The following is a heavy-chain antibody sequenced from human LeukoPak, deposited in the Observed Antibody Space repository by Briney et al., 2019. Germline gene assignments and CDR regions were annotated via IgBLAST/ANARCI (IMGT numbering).Heavy chain of an antibody. V-gene: IGHV3-64D*06. CDR1: GFTFSSYA. J-gene: IGHJ4*02. CDR3: VKPPPRSRGAAGMLYYFDY. D-gene: IGHD6-13*01. CDR2: ISSNGGST. Sequence: PGGSLRLSCSASGFTFSSYAMHWVRQAPGKGLEYVSAISSNGGSTYYADSVKGRFTISRDNSKNTLYLQMSSLRAEDTAVYYCVKPPPRSRGAAGMLYYFDYWGQGTLVTVSS.